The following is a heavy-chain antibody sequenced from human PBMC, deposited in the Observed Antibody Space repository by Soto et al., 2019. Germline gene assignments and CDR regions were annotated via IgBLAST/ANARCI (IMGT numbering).Heavy chain of an antibody. CDR1: GGSFSGYY. J-gene: IGHJ6*02. V-gene: IGHV4-34*01. D-gene: IGHD6-13*01. CDR2: INHSGST. Sequence: PSETLSLTCAVYGGSFSGYYWSWIRQPPGKGLEWIGEINHSGSTNYNPSLKSRVTISVDTSKNQFSLKLSSVTAADTAVYYCARAAADVYYYYYGMDVWGQGTTVTVSS. CDR3: ARAAADVYYYYYGMDV.